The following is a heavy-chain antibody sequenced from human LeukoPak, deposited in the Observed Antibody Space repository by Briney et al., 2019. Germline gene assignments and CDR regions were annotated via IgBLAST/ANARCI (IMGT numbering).Heavy chain of an antibody. Sequence: GESLRPSCSASGFTFSSYSMNWVRQAPGQGLEWVSSIYTGSTYIYYAESVKGLFIISRDDAKNTLYLQMSSLRAEDTAVYYCARDWRSGGNCFGYWGQGTLVTVSS. CDR2: IYTGSTYI. CDR3: ARDWRSGGNCFGY. J-gene: IGHJ4*02. D-gene: IGHD2-15*01. V-gene: IGHV3-21*01. CDR1: GFTFSSYS.